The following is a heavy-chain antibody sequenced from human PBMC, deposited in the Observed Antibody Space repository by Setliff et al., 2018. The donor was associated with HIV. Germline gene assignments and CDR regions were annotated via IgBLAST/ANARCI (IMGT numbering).Heavy chain of an antibody. CDR2: IYWNNNK. V-gene: IGHV2-5*01. CDR1: GLSLSTSGVG. Sequence: TLSLTLTCTFSGLSLSTSGVGVGWIRQSPGKALEWLAFIYWNNNKHYSTSLKSRLTVTKDTSKNRVVFTVTNMDPVDTATYYCAYSGRQLRGPYFDFWGQGTPVTVSS. D-gene: IGHD1-1*01. CDR3: AYSGRQLRGPYFDF. J-gene: IGHJ4*02.